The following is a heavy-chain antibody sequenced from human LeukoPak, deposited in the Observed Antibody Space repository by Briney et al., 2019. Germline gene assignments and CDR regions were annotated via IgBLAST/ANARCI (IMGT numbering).Heavy chain of an antibody. CDR1: GGSISSYY. CDR3: ARDSEVNCGGDCSTYGIDV. J-gene: IGHJ6*02. V-gene: IGHV4-30-4*08. D-gene: IGHD2-21*02. Sequence: SETLSLTCTVSGGSISSYYWSWIRQPPGKGLEWIGYIYYSGSTYYNPSLKSRVTISVDTSKNQFSLKLSSVTAADTAVYYCARDSEVNCGGDCSTYGIDVWGQGTTVTVSS. CDR2: IYYSGST.